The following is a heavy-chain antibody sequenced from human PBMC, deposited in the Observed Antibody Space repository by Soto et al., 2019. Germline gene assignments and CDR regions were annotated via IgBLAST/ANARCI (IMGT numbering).Heavy chain of an antibody. Sequence: GGSLRLSCAASGFTFSSYGMHWVRQAPGKGLEWVAVISYDGSNKYYADSVKGRFTISRDNSKNTLYLQMNSLRAEDTAVYYCAKDQPYCGGDCPPGYWGQGTLVTVSS. CDR1: GFTFSSYG. D-gene: IGHD2-21*02. CDR2: ISYDGSNK. V-gene: IGHV3-30*18. J-gene: IGHJ4*02. CDR3: AKDQPYCGGDCPPGY.